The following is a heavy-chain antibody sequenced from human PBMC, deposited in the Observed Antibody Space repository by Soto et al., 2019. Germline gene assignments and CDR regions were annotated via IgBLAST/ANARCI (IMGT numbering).Heavy chain of an antibody. CDR2: IYSDGNK. CDR3: VHTAGWLHRY. V-gene: IGHV2-5*02. D-gene: IGHD5-12*01. CDR1: GFSLSDFAVG. J-gene: IGHJ4*02. Sequence: HITLKESGPTLVKPTQTLTLTCTLSGFSLSDFAVGVAWVRRPPGKALEWLALIYSDGNKYYSPSLKTRLTISTDTSTDHVVLTMTNMAPLDTATYFCVHTAGWLHRYWGQGTQVTVSS.